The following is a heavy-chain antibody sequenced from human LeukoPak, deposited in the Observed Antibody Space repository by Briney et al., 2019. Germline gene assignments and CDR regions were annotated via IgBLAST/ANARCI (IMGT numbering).Heavy chain of an antibody. Sequence: GGSLRLSCAASGFTFSNSNMIWVRQTPGKGLEWVSYISSASSSMYYADSVKGRFTISRDNAKNSLYLQMNSLRAEDTAVYYCAWGAAAGTGRVYWGQGTLVTVSS. V-gene: IGHV3-48*01. CDR1: GFTFSNSN. CDR2: ISSASSSM. D-gene: IGHD6-13*01. J-gene: IGHJ4*02. CDR3: AWGAAAGTGRVY.